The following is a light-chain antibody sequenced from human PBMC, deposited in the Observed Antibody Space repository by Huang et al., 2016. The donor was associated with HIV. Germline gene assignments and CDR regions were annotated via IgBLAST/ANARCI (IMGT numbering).Light chain of an antibody. CDR1: QGVSSK. J-gene: IGKJ4*01. Sequence: EIVMTQSPVTLSVSPGERTPLSCRASQGVSSKLAWYQQKPGQAPRLLIYAASTRATGIPARFSGSGSGTEFTLTISSLQSEDFAVYYCQQYDNWPLSFGGGTKVEI. V-gene: IGKV3-15*01. CDR3: QQYDNWPLS. CDR2: AAS.